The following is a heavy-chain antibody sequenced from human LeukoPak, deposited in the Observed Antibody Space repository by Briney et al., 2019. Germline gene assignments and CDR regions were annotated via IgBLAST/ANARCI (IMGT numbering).Heavy chain of an antibody. V-gene: IGHV1-18*01. D-gene: IGHD6-13*01. CDR3: ARAYSSTWYGDY. J-gene: IGHJ4*02. CDR1: GYSFTRYG. CDR2: ISACNGHT. Sequence: ASVKVSCKASGYSFTRYGFSWVRQAPGQGLEWMGWISACNGHTNYAQNFQGRVTMTTDTTTSTAYMELRSLRSDDTAVYFCARAYSSTWYGDYWGQGTLVTVSS.